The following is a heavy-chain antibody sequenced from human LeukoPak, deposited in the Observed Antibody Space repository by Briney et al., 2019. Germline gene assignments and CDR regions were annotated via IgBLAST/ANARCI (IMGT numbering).Heavy chain of an antibody. Sequence: EASVEVSCKASGYTFTSYGISWVRQAPGQGLEWMGWISAYNGNTNYAQKLQGRVTMTTDTSTSTAYMELRSLRSDDTAVYYCARDIPAAGTWYYYYGMDVWGQGTTVTVSS. CDR3: ARDIPAAGTWYYYYGMDV. J-gene: IGHJ6*02. D-gene: IGHD6-13*01. CDR1: GYTFTSYG. CDR2: ISAYNGNT. V-gene: IGHV1-18*01.